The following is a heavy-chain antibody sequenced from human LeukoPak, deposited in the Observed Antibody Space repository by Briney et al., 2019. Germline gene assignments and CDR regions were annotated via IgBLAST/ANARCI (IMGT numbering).Heavy chain of an antibody. CDR1: GYTFTSYG. D-gene: IGHD3-3*01. CDR2: ISAYNGNT. V-gene: IGHV1-18*01. J-gene: IGHJ4*02. Sequence: ASVKVSCKAPGYTFTSYGISWVRQAPGQGLEWMGWISAYNGNTNYAQKLQGRVTMTTDTSTSTAYMELRSLRSDDTAVYYCARQGPYYDFWSGYDYFYYFDYWGQGTLVTVSS. CDR3: ARQGPYYDFWSGYDYFYYFDY.